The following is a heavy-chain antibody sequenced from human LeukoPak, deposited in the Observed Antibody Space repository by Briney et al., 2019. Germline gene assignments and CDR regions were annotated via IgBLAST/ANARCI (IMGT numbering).Heavy chain of an antibody. D-gene: IGHD3-22*01. CDR1: GGSISSSPYY. CDR3: ARSRSAMMYTFDI. J-gene: IGHJ3*02. V-gene: IGHV4-61*01. CDR2: IYYSGST. Sequence: PSETLSLTCTVSGGSISSSPYYWSWIRQPPGKGLEWIGYIYYSGSTYYNPSLKSRLTISVDTSKNQFSLKMSSVTAADTAVYYCARSRSAMMYTFDIWGQGTMVTVSS.